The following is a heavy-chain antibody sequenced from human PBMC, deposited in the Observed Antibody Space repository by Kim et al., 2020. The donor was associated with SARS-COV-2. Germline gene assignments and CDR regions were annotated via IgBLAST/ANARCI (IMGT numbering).Heavy chain of an antibody. CDR3: ARDRPLRYFDWTTYYYYGMDV. CDR2: ISAYNGNT. V-gene: IGHV1-18*01. Sequence: ASVKVSCKASGYTFTSYGISWVRQAPGQGLEWMGWISAYNGNTNYAQNFQGRVTMTTDTSTSTAYMELRSLRSDDTAVYYCARDRPLRYFDWTTYYYYGMDVWGQGTTVTVSS. J-gene: IGHJ6*02. D-gene: IGHD3-9*01. CDR1: GYTFTSYG.